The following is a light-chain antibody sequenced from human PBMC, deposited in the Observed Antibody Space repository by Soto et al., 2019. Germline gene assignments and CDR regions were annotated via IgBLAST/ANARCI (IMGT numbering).Light chain of an antibody. CDR3: QQRSSWPPT. J-gene: IGKJ1*01. CDR2: DAS. Sequence: EIVLTQSPATLSLSPGGRATLSCRASQSVSSYLAWYQQKPGQAPRLLIYDASNRATGIPARFSGSGSGTDFTLPISSLEPEDFAVYYCQQRSSWPPTFGQGTKVEIK. V-gene: IGKV3-11*01. CDR1: QSVSSY.